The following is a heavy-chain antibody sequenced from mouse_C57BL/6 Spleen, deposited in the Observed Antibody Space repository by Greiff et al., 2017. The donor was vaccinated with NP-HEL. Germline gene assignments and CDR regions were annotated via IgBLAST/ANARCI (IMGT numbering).Heavy chain of an antibody. CDR2: IYPGDGDT. Sequence: VQRVESGPELVKPGASVKISCKASGYAFSSSWMNWVKQRPGKGLEWIGRIYPGDGDTNYNGKFKGKATLTADKSSSTAYMQLSSLTSEDSAVYFCARKGTVDAMDYWGQVTSVTVSS. V-gene: IGHV1-82*01. CDR3: ARKGTVDAMDY. J-gene: IGHJ4*01. D-gene: IGHD2-14*01. CDR1: GYAFSSSW.